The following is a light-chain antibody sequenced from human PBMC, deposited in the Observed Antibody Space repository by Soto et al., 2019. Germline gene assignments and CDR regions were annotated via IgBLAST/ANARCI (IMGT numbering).Light chain of an antibody. CDR3: SSYTSSSTYV. J-gene: IGLJ1*01. CDR2: DVS. Sequence: QSVLTQPASVSGSPGQSITISCTGTSTDIGRYNYVSWYQQHPGKALKLMIYDVSNRPSGVSYRFSGSKSGNTASLTISGLQAEDEADYYCSSYTSSSTYVFGTGTKVTVL. V-gene: IGLV2-14*03. CDR1: STDIGRYNY.